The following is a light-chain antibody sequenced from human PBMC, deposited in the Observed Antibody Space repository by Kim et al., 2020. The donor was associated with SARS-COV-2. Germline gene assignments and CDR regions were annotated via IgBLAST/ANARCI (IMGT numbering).Light chain of an antibody. J-gene: IGKJ4*01. V-gene: IGKV1-39*01. CDR2: AAS. CDR3: QQSYSTPLT. CDR1: QSISSY. Sequence: DTQMTQSPSSLSASVGDRVTITCRASQSISSYLNLYQQKPGKAPKLLIYAASSLQSGVPSRFSGSGSGTDFTLTISSLQPEDFATYYCQQSYSTPLTFGGGTKVDIK.